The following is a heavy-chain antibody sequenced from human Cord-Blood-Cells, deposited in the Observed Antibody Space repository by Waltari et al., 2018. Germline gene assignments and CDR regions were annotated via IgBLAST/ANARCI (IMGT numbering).Heavy chain of an antibody. D-gene: IGHD2-15*01. CDR1: GGSFSGYY. CDR3: ARDPLFGYCSGGSCYSYYYGMDV. CDR2: INHSGST. Sequence: QVQLQQWGAGLLKPSETLSLTCAVYGGSFSGYYWSWIRQPPGKGLEWIGEINHSGSTNYNPSLKGRVTTSVDTSKNQFSLKLSSVTAADTAVYYCARDPLFGYCSGGSCYSYYYGMDVWGQGTTVTVSS. V-gene: IGHV4-34*01. J-gene: IGHJ6*02.